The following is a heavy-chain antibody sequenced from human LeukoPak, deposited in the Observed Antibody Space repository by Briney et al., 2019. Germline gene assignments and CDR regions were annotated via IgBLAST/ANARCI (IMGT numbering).Heavy chain of an antibody. CDR1: GGSISRYY. CDR2: MYYSGST. CDR3: ARAGGSSGYFVDY. D-gene: IGHD3-22*01. Sequence: SETLSLTCAVSGGSISRYYWSWIRQPPGKGLEWIGYMYYSGSTNYNPSLKSRVTISVDTSKNQFSLKPSSVTAADTAVYYCARAGGSSGYFVDYWGQGTLVTVSS. V-gene: IGHV4-59*01. J-gene: IGHJ4*02.